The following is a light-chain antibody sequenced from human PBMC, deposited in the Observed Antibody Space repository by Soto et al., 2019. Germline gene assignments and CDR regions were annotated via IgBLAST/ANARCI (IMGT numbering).Light chain of an antibody. Sequence: QSALTQPASVSGSPGQSITISCSGTSSDIGSYNHVAWYPQFPGKSPKLMIYAVSDRPPGVSDRFSGSKSGITASLTFSGLQTEDEADYYCISYTDRQSYLFGTGTKLTVL. CDR3: ISYTDRQSYL. J-gene: IGLJ1*01. V-gene: IGLV2-14*03. CDR2: AVS. CDR1: SSDIGSYNH.